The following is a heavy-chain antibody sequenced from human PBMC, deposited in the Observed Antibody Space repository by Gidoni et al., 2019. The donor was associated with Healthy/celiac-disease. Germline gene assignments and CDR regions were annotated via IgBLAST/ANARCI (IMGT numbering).Heavy chain of an antibody. D-gene: IGHD3-3*01. J-gene: IGHJ4*02. CDR1: GSTFSSYW. Sequence: EGQLVEAGGGLVQPGGSLRPSCAVSGSTFSSYWMPWVCQAPGKGLVWVSRINSNGYSASCANSVSGRFTLSRDNAKSTLYLQMDSLRAEDTAVYYCARGYDFWSSYPFDYWGQGTLVTVSS. CDR2: INSNGYSA. V-gene: IGHV3-74*01. CDR3: ARGYDFWSSYPFDY.